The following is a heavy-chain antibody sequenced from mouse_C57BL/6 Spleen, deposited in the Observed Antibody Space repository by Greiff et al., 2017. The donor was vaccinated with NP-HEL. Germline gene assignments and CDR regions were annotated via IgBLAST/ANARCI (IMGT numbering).Heavy chain of an antibody. J-gene: IGHJ3*01. CDR2: ISDGGSYT. Sequence: EVMLVESGGGLVKPGGSLKLSCAASGFTFSSYAMSWVRQTPEKRLEWVATISDGGSYTYYPDNVKGRFTISRDNAKNNLYLQMSHLKSEDTAMYYCARERGLYYDYDAWFAYWGQGTLVTVSA. CDR3: ARERGLYYDYDAWFAY. CDR1: GFTFSSYA. D-gene: IGHD2-4*01. V-gene: IGHV5-4*01.